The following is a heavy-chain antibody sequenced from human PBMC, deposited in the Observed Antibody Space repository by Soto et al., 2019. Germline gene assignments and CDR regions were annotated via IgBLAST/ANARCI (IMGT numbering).Heavy chain of an antibody. CDR2: ISSSSSYT. CDR3: ASSRLRFLFDY. D-gene: IGHD5-12*01. V-gene: IGHV3-11*06. J-gene: IGHJ4*02. Sequence: GGSLRLSCAASGFTFSDYYMSWIRQAPGKGLEWVSYISSSSSYTNYADSVKGRFTISRDNAKNSLYLQMNSLRAEDTAVYYCASSRLRFLFDYWGQGTLVTVSS. CDR1: GFTFSDYY.